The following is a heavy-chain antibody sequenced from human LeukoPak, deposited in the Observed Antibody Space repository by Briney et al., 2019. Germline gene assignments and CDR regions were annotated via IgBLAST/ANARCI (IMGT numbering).Heavy chain of an antibody. J-gene: IGHJ4*02. V-gene: IGHV4-61*02. CDR2: IYTSGST. Sequence: SETLSLTCTVSGGSISSGCYYWSWIRQPAGKGLEWIGRIYTSGSTNYNPSLKSRVTISVDTSKNQFSLKLSSVTAADTAVYYCARDLGAREDCSSTSCYTRSYYFDYWGQGTLVTVSS. CDR3: ARDLGAREDCSSTSCYTRSYYFDY. CDR1: GGSISSGCYY. D-gene: IGHD2-2*02.